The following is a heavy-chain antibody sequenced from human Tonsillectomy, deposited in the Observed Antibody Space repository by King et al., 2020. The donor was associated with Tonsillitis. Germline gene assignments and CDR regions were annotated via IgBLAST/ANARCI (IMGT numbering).Heavy chain of an antibody. D-gene: IGHD3-10*01. CDR2: INPNSGGT. J-gene: IGHJ4*02. V-gene: IGHV1-2*02. CDR1: GYTFIDYY. CDR3: ARDPQYYYNSGTTYPLYY. Sequence: QLVQSGAEVKKPGASVKVSCKASGYTFIDYYIHWVRQAPGQGLEWMGWINPNSGGTNYAQKFQGRVTMTRDTSISTAYMELSSLRSDDTAVYYCARDPQYYYNSGTTYPLYYWGQGTLVTVSS.